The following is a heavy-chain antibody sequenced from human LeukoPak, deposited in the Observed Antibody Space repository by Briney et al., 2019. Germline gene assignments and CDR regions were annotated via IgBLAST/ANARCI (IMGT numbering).Heavy chain of an antibody. V-gene: IGHV3-74*01. CDR1: GFTFRSYG. CDR3: VRGPGDPIVVAGIDY. J-gene: IGHJ4*02. CDR2: INSDGSSI. Sequence: EAGGSLRLSCAASGFTFRSYGLSWVRQAPGKGLVWVSRINSDGSSISYADSVKGRFAISRDNAKSTVYLQMNSLRDEDTAFYYCVRGPGDPIVVAGIDYWGQGTLVTVSS. D-gene: IGHD6-19*01.